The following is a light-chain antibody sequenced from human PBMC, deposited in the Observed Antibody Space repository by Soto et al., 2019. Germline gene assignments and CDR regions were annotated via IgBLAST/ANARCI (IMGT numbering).Light chain of an antibody. V-gene: IGKV1-8*01. CDR2: AAS. CDR1: QGISSY. Sequence: AIRMTQSPSSLSASTGDRVTITCRASQGISSYLAWYQQKPGKAPKLLIYAASTLQSGVPSRFSGSGSVTDFTLIISCLQSEDFATYYCQQYYSYSGTFGQGTKVDIK. CDR3: QQYYSYSGT. J-gene: IGKJ1*01.